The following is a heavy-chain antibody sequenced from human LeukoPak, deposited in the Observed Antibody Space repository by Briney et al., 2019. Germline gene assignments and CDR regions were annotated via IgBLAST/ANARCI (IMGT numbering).Heavy chain of an antibody. Sequence: GESLKISCKGSGYTFTDYWINWVRQMPGRGLEWMGRIDPSGSFVNYSPSFQGHVTISVDKSINTAYLQWDSLSDSDTAIYYCARPDCTGGGCYLLQYWGQGTLITVSS. CDR3: ARPDCTGGGCYLLQY. J-gene: IGHJ4*02. CDR1: GYTFTDYW. D-gene: IGHD2-15*01. V-gene: IGHV5-10-1*01. CDR2: IDPSGSFV.